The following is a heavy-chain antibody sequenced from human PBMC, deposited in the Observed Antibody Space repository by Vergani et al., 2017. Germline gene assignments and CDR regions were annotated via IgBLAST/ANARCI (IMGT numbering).Heavy chain of an antibody. V-gene: IGHV1-46*01. CDR3: ARGTLVGDNDF. CDR2: INPSGGGT. Sequence: QVQLVQSGAEVKKPGASVMVSCKASGYTFTNYFIHWVRQAPGQGLEWMGLINPSGGGTNYAQKFQGRVTMTTDTSTSTVYMELSGLRSDDTAVVYCARGTLVGDNDFWGQGTLVTVSS. CDR1: GYTFTNYF. J-gene: IGHJ4*02. D-gene: IGHD1-26*01.